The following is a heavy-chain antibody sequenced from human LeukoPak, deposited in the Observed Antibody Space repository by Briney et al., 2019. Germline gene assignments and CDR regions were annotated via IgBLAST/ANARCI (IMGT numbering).Heavy chain of an antibody. CDR3: ARHDSSAWYGGVDH. Sequence: SETLSLTCTVSGGSISSGGYYWSWIRQHPGKGLEWIGYIYYSGSTNYNPSLKSRVTISVDTSKNQFSLKLSSVTAADTAVYYCARHDSSAWYGGVDHWGQGTLVTVSS. CDR2: IYYSGST. CDR1: GGSISSGGYY. V-gene: IGHV4-31*03. J-gene: IGHJ4*02. D-gene: IGHD6-19*01.